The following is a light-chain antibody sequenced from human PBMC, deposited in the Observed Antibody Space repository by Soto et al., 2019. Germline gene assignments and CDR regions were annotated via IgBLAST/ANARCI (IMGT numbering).Light chain of an antibody. CDR2: GAS. Sequence: EIVLTQSPGTLSLSPGERATLSCRASQSVSSAYLAWYQQKPGQAPRLLIYGASSRATGIPDRFSGSGSGTDFTLTISRLEPEEFAVYFCQQYGTSPRTFGRGTRLEI. CDR1: QSVSSAY. V-gene: IGKV3-20*01. CDR3: QQYGTSPRT. J-gene: IGKJ5*01.